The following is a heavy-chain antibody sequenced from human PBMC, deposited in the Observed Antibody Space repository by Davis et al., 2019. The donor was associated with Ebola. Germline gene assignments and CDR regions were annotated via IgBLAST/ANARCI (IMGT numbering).Heavy chain of an antibody. Sequence: LRLSCTVSGGSISSGDYYWSWIRQPPGKGLEWIGYIYYSGSTYYNPSLKSRVTISVDTSKNQFSLKLSSVTAADTAVYYCARAPRGYDETNFDYWGQGTLVTVSS. V-gene: IGHV4-30-4*01. J-gene: IGHJ4*02. CDR1: GGSISSGDYY. D-gene: IGHD5-12*01. CDR3: ARAPRGYDETNFDY. CDR2: IYYSGST.